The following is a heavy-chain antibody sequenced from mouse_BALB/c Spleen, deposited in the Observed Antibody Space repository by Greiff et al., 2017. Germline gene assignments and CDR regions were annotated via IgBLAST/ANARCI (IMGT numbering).Heavy chain of an antibody. CDR1: GFAFSSYD. Sequence: EVQVVESGGGLVKPGGSLKLSCAASGFAFSSYDMSWVRQTPEKRLEWVAYISSGGGSTYYPDTVKGRFTISRDNAKNTLYLQMSSLKSEDTAMYYCARRGGNFNYYAMDYWGQGTSVTVSS. CDR3: ARRGGNFNYYAMDY. CDR2: ISSGGGST. V-gene: IGHV5-12-1*01. J-gene: IGHJ4*01.